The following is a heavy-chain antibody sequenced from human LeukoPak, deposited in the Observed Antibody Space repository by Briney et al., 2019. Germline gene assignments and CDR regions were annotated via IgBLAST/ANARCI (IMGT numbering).Heavy chain of an antibody. CDR2: ISAYNGNT. CDR1: GYTFTSYG. CDR3: ARGYSSGWYYFDY. V-gene: IGHV1-18*01. J-gene: IGHJ4*02. D-gene: IGHD6-19*01. Sequence: ASVKVSCKASGYTFTSYGISWVRQAPGQGLEWMGWISAYNGNTNYAQKLQGRVTVTTDTSTSTAYMELSSLRSEDTAVYYCARGYSSGWYYFDYWGQGTLVTVSS.